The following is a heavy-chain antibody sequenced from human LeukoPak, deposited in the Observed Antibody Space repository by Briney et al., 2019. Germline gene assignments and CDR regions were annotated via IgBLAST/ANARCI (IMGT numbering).Heavy chain of an antibody. V-gene: IGHV1-46*01. CDR2: INPSGGST. J-gene: IGHJ4*02. D-gene: IGHD4-17*01. Sequence: ASVKVSCKASEYTFTSYYMHWVRQAPGQGLEWVGVINPSGGSTSYAQKFQGRVTITRDTSASTAYMELSSLRSEDTAVYYCARNIHYGDYYFDYWGQGTLVTVSS. CDR1: EYTFTSYY. CDR3: ARNIHYGDYYFDY.